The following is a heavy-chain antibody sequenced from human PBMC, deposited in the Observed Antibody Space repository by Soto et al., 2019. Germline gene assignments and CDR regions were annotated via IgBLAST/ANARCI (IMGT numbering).Heavy chain of an antibody. J-gene: IGHJ3*02. Sequence: SVTVSFKASGGTFSSYAISWVRQAPGQGLEWMGGIIPIFGTANYAQKFQGRVTITADKSTSTAYMELSSLRSDDTAVYYCAKGSELRYFDWLSPDAFDIWGQGTMVTVSS. CDR3: AKGSELRYFDWLSPDAFDI. CDR1: GGTFSSYA. CDR2: IIPIFGTA. D-gene: IGHD3-9*01. V-gene: IGHV1-69*06.